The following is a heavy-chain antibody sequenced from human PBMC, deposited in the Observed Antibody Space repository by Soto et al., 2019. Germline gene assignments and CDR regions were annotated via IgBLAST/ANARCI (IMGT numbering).Heavy chain of an antibody. CDR2: ISPSAGTT. V-gene: IGHV3-23*01. Sequence: GGSLRLTCAASGFTFSSYAMTWVRQAPGQGLEWVSSISPSAGTTYYADSVKGRFTISRDNSKNTLFVQMSNLRADDTAVYYCTRTGKAADTTSWHLYFDNWGQGTLVTVSS. J-gene: IGHJ4*02. CDR1: GFTFSSYA. CDR3: TRTGKAADTTSWHLYFDN. D-gene: IGHD6-13*01.